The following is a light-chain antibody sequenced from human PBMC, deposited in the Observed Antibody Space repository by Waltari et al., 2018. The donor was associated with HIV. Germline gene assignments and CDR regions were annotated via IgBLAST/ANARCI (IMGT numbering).Light chain of an antibody. CDR1: KLGDKS. CDR2: QDN. J-gene: IGLJ1*01. V-gene: IGLV3-1*01. Sequence: SYELTQPPSVSVSPGQTASITCSGDKLGDKSACWYQQKPGQSPVRVIYQDNERPSGIPERFSGSNSGNTATLTISGTQAMDEADYYCQAWDSSTGVFGTGTKVTVL. CDR3: QAWDSSTGV.